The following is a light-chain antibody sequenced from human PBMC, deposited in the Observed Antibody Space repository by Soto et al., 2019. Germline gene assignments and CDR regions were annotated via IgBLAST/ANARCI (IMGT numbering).Light chain of an antibody. CDR3: QQSYSTPYT. J-gene: IGKJ2*01. V-gene: IGKV1-39*01. CDR2: GAS. Sequence: DIQMTQFPSSLSASVGDRVTITCRASQNIINFLNWYQQKPGKAPNLLIYGASSLQSGDPSRFSGSGSGTDFTLTIANLQPEDFATYFCQQSYSTPYTFGQGTELEF. CDR1: QNIINF.